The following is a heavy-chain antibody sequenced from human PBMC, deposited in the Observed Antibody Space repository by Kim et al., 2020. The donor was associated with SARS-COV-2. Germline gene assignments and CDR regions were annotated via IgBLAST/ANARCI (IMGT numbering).Heavy chain of an antibody. CDR2: FYPGDSET. D-gene: IGHD3-10*01. CDR3: ARQADYYDT. CDR1: GYKFTSSW. J-gene: IGHJ5*02. V-gene: IGHV5-51*01. Sequence: GESLKISCQGSGYKFTSSWIAWVRQTPAKGLEWMAIFYPGDSETRYSPSFQGRVTISADKSNNTPYLHWSSLKASDSAMYYCARQADYYDTWCQGTLVTV.